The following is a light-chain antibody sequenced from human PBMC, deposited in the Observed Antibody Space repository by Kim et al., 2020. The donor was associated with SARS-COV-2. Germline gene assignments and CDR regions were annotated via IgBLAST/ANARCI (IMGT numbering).Light chain of an antibody. CDR2: GAS. CDR1: QSVSGN. CDR3: QEYNNWTSYT. V-gene: IGKV3-15*01. J-gene: IGKJ2*01. Sequence: QGGRASRTGKASQSVSGNLAWYQQKPGQAPRLLIYGASTRATGIPASFSGSGAGTEFTLTISSLQSEDFAVYYCQEYNNWTSYTFGQGTKLEI.